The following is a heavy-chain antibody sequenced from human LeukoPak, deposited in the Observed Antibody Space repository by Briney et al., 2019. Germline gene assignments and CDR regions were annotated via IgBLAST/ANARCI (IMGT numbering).Heavy chain of an antibody. V-gene: IGHV3-21*01. Sequence: GGSLRLSCAASGFTFSTHSMYWVRQAPGKGLEWVSSISASSNFIHYAESVRGRFTISRDNAKNLLYLQMNSLRAEDTAVYYCARIGYVAAVDLWGQGTLVTVSS. J-gene: IGHJ4*02. CDR3: ARIGYVAAVDL. D-gene: IGHD6-13*01. CDR1: GFTFSTHS. CDR2: ISASSNFI.